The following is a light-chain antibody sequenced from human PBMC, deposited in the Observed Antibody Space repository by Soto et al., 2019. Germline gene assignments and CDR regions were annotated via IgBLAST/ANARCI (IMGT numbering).Light chain of an antibody. CDR2: GAS. CDR1: QSISNN. J-gene: IGKJ1*01. V-gene: IGKV3-15*01. Sequence: EIVMTQSPATLSVSPGERATLSCRASQSISNNLAWYHQRPGQAPRLLIYGASTRATGIPARFSGSGSGTEFSLTISSLQSEDFAVYYCQQYNNWWTFGQGTRVEIK. CDR3: QQYNNWWT.